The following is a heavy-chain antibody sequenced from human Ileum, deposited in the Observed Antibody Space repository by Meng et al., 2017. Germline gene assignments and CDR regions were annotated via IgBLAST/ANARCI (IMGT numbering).Heavy chain of an antibody. Sequence: VTPQPFGSGLVKPWQPPFLSCAVSGGRFSSNIAAWNWIRQSQLRGLEWLGRTYYRSKWYSEYAVSVKSRISITPDTSKNQFSLQMNSVTPEDTAVYYCASGSGSLDYWGPGTLVTVSS. J-gene: IGHJ4*02. D-gene: IGHD3-3*01. CDR1: GGRFSSNIAA. CDR3: ASGSGSLDY. V-gene: IGHV6-1*01. CDR2: TYYRSKWYS.